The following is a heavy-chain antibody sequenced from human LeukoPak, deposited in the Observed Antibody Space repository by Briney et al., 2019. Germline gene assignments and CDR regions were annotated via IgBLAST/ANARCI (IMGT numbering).Heavy chain of an antibody. CDR1: GYSINNGFY. Sequence: SETLSLTCTVSGYSINNGFYWGWIRQPPGKGLEWIGTIHYSGNTDYNPSLKSRVTISVDTSKNQFSLKLSSVTAADTAVYYCARRYSGYDGAYYYYYYMDVWGKGTTVTISS. V-gene: IGHV4-38-2*02. CDR3: ARRYSGYDGAYYYYYYMDV. D-gene: IGHD5-12*01. CDR2: IHYSGNT. J-gene: IGHJ6*03.